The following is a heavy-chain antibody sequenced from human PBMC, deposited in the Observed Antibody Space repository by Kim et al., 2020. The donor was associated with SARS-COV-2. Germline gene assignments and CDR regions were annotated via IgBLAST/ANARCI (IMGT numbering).Heavy chain of an antibody. CDR2: ISGSGGST. D-gene: IGHD6-13*01. V-gene: IGHV3-23*01. CDR1: GFTFSSYA. Sequence: GGSLRLSCAASGFTFSSYAMSWVRQAPGKGLEWVSAISGSGGSTYYADSVKGRFTISRDNSKNTLYLQMNSLRAEDTAVYYCAKVPYLGIAAAGTDDYWGQGTLVTVSS. J-gene: IGHJ4*02. CDR3: AKVPYLGIAAAGTDDY.